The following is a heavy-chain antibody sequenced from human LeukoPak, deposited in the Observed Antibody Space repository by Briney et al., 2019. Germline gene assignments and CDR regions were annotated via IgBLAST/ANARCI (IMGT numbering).Heavy chain of an antibody. CDR3: ARNGRVRRVVKDLFEY. CDR1: GYTFTDYD. V-gene: IGHV1-18*01. D-gene: IGHD3-10*01. Sequence: ASVKVSCKTSGYTFTDYDITWVRQAPGQGFEWMGRVSPYNGNTYYSQRFQGRVTISKDTSTGTAYMDLRNMRDDDTAMYYCARNGRVRRVVKDLFEYWGQGTLVTVSS. CDR2: VSPYNGNT. J-gene: IGHJ4*02.